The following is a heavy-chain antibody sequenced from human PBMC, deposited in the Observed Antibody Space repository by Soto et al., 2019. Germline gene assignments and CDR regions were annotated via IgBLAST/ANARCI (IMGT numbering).Heavy chain of an antibody. J-gene: IGHJ4*02. Sequence: GGSLRLSCAASGFTFSSYAMSWVRQAPGKGLEWVANIKQDGSEKYYVDSVKGRFTISRDNAKNSLYLQMNSLRAEDTAVYYCARDQQLAIIDYWGQGTLVTVSS. CDR3: ARDQQLAIIDY. CDR2: IKQDGSEK. V-gene: IGHV3-7*01. CDR1: GFTFSSYA. D-gene: IGHD6-6*01.